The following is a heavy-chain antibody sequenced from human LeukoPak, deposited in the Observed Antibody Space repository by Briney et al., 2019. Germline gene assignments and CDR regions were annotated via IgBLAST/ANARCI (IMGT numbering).Heavy chain of an antibody. CDR3: AKTDGYYSD. V-gene: IGHV3-23*01. CDR1: GFTFSNYG. J-gene: IGHJ1*01. CDR2: ISGSGGTT. Sequence: GGSLRLSCAASGFTFSNYGMNWVRQAPGKGLEWVSGISGSGGTTYYADSVKGRFTISRDNSKNSLYLQVNSLRAEDTAVYYCAKTDGYYSDWGQGTLVTVSS. D-gene: IGHD3-22*01.